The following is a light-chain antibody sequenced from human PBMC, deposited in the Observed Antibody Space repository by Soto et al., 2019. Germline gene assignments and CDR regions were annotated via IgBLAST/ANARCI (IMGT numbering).Light chain of an antibody. CDR2: GNN. Sequence: QSVLTQPPSVSGAPGQRVTISCTGTSSNIGTGFDVHWYQQLPGTAPKLLIYGNNNRPSGVPDRFSGSKSGTSASPAITGLQAEDEADYYCQSYDSSLGGSYVFGTGTKVTVL. CDR3: QSYDSSLGGSYV. CDR1: SSNIGTGFD. V-gene: IGLV1-40*01. J-gene: IGLJ1*01.